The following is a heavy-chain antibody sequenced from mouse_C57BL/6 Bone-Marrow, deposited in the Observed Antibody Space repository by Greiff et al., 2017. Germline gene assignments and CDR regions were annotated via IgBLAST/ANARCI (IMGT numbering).Heavy chain of an antibody. J-gene: IGHJ2*01. Sequence: EVQLQQSGAELVRPGASVKLSCTASGFNIKDDYMHWVKQRPEQGLEWIGWIDPENGDTEYASKFQGKAPITADTSSNTAYLPLSSLTSEDTAVYYCTPLITTVVATFDYWGQGTTLTVSS. CDR3: TPLITTVVATFDY. V-gene: IGHV14-4*01. D-gene: IGHD1-1*01. CDR1: GFNIKDDY. CDR2: IDPENGDT.